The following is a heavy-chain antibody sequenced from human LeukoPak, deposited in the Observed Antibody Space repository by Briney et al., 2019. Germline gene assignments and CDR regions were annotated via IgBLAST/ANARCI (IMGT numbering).Heavy chain of an antibody. CDR1: GGSISSGGYY. Sequence: SETLSLTCTVSGGSISSGGYYWSWIRQHPGKGLEWIGYIYYSGSTYYNPSLESRVTISVDTSKNQFSLKLSSVTAADTAVYYCARRGRGYYYDSSGYILDYWGQGTLVTVSS. V-gene: IGHV4-31*03. CDR3: ARRGRGYYYDSSGYILDY. CDR2: IYYSGST. D-gene: IGHD3-22*01. J-gene: IGHJ4*02.